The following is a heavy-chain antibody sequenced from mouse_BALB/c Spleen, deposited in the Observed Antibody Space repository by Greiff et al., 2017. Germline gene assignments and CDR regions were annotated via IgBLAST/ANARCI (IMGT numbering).Heavy chain of an antibody. CDR1: GYSITSGYY. CDR2: ISYDGSN. V-gene: IGHV3-6*02. Sequence: DVKLQESGPGLVKPSQSLSLTCSVTGYSITSGYYWNWIRQFPGNKLEWMGYISYDGSNNYNPSLKNRISITRDTSKNQFFLKLNSVTTEDTATYYCAREGDGNSFAYWGQGTLVTVSA. J-gene: IGHJ3*01. CDR3: AREGDGNSFAY. D-gene: IGHD2-1*01.